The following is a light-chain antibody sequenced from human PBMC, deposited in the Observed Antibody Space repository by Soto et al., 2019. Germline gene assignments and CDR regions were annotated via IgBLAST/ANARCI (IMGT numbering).Light chain of an antibody. CDR1: NGDIGGYNY. V-gene: IGLV2-14*03. CDR3: CSYAGGSTFV. Sequence: QSVLTQPASVPGSPGQSITISCAGSNGDIGGYNYVSWYRQYPGKAPKLIIFDVTDRPSGVSDRFSGSKSGNTASLTISGLQTGDEADYYCCSYAGGSTFVFGTGTKLTVL. J-gene: IGLJ1*01. CDR2: DVT.